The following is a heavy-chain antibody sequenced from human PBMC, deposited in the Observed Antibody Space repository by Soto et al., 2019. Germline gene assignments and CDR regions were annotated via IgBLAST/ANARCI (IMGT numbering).Heavy chain of an antibody. CDR2: VSSSGSST. CDR1: GFTFSNYD. V-gene: IGHV3-23*01. J-gene: IGHJ4*02. D-gene: IGHD2-21*01. CDR3: ARRDCGSGRNCEFGAPAFAY. Sequence: EVQLLESGGDLVQPGGSLRLSCAASGFTFSNYDMSWVRQAPGKGLEWVSSVSSSGSSTYYADSVKGRFTISRDNSKNTPYLQMSSLGAADAAVYHCARRDCGSGRNCEFGAPAFAYWGQGNLVTVTS.